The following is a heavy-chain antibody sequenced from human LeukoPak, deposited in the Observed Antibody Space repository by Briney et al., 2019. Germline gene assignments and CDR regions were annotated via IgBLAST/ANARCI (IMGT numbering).Heavy chain of an antibody. CDR2: INSDGSST. V-gene: IGHV3-74*01. D-gene: IGHD3-10*01. J-gene: IGHJ3*02. Sequence: GGSLRLSCAASGFTFSNFWMHWVRQAPGKGLVWVSRINSDGSSTSYADSVKGRFTISRDNAKNTLYLQMNSLRAEDTAVYYCARGELWFGELGDAFDIWGQGTMVTVSS. CDR1: GFTFSNFW. CDR3: ARGELWFGELGDAFDI.